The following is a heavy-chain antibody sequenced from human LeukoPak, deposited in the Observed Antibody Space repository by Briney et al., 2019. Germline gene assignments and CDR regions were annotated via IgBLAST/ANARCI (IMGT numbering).Heavy chain of an antibody. V-gene: IGHV4-31*03. Sequence: TLSLTCTVSGGSISSGGYYWSWIRQHPGKGLEWIGYIYYSGSTYYNPSLKSRVTISVDTSKNQFSLKLSSVTAADTAVYYCARVLRSGRNAFDIWGQGTMVTASS. D-gene: IGHD3-3*01. J-gene: IGHJ3*02. CDR2: IYYSGST. CDR3: ARVLRSGRNAFDI. CDR1: GGSISSGGYY.